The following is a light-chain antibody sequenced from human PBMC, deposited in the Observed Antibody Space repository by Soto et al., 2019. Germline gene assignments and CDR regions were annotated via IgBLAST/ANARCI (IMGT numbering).Light chain of an antibody. J-gene: IGKJ1*01. CDR2: GAS. V-gene: IGKV3-20*01. CDR1: QSISRY. Sequence: TLSSKASQSISRYLACYQQKPGQGPRLLIYGASSRATGTPDRFSGSGSGTVFTLTTYRLEPEDLALYCCQQYVNAPPTFGDGTKVDIK. CDR3: QQYVNAPPT.